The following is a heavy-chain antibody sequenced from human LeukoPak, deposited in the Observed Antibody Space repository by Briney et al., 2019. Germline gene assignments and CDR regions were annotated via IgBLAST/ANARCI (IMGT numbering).Heavy chain of an antibody. V-gene: IGHV4-38-2*02. D-gene: IGHD6-19*01. CDR1: GYSISSGYY. CDR3: ARCSGWSYYYYYMDV. Sequence: SETLSLTCTVSGYSISSGYYWGWIRQPPGKGLEWIGSIYHSGSTYYNPSLKSRVTISVDTSKNQFSLRLSSVTAADTAVYYCARCSGWSYYYYYMDVWGKGTTVTVSS. J-gene: IGHJ6*03. CDR2: IYHSGST.